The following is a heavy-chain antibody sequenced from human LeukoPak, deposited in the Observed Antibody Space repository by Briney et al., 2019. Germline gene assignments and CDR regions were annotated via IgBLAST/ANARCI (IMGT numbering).Heavy chain of an antibody. V-gene: IGHV3-7*01. J-gene: IGHJ4*02. CDR3: ATYYYDSSGYYSSNY. CDR2: IKQDGSEK. CDR1: GFTFSSYW. D-gene: IGHD3-22*01. Sequence: GGSLRLSCAASGFTFSSYWMSWVRQAPGKGLEWVANIKQDGSEKYYVDSVKGRFTISRDNAKNSLYLQMNSLRAEDTAVYYCATYYYDSSGYYSSNYWGQGTLVTVSS.